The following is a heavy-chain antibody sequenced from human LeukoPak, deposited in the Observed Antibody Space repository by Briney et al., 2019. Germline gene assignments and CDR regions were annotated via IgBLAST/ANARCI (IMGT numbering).Heavy chain of an antibody. J-gene: IGHJ3*02. Sequence: SVKVSCKASGGTFSSYAIIWVRQAPGQGLEWMGRIIPILGIANYAQKFQGRVTITADKSTSTAYMELSSLRSEDTAVYYCARVLTLDYYDTFAFDIWGQGTMVTVSS. CDR1: GGTFSSYA. V-gene: IGHV1-69*04. CDR2: IIPILGIA. D-gene: IGHD3-22*01. CDR3: ARVLTLDYYDTFAFDI.